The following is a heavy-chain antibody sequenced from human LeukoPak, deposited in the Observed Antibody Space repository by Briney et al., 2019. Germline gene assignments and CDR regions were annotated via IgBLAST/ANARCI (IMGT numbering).Heavy chain of an antibody. CDR3: AREGGSGSWLVFDY. V-gene: IGHV4-59*01. CDR2: IYYRGST. J-gene: IGHJ4*02. D-gene: IGHD3-10*01. CDR1: GGFNSSYY. Sequence: SETLSLTCTVSGGFNSSYYWSWIRQPPGKGLEWIGYIYYRGSTNYNPSLKSRVTMSIERSKSQFSLMLNSVTAADTAVYYCAREGGSGSWLVFDYWGQGSLVTVSS.